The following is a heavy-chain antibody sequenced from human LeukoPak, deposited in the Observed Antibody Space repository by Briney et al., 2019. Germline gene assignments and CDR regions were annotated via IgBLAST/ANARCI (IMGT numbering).Heavy chain of an antibody. CDR1: GYTLSELS. Sequence: ASVKVSCKVSGYTLSELSMHWVRQAPGKGLEWMGGLDPEDGETIYAQKFEGRVTMTEDTSTDTAYMELSSLRSEDTAVYYCATVSYFDYVWGSYRHDAFDIWGQGTMVTVSS. CDR2: LDPEDGET. CDR3: ATVSYFDYVWGSYRHDAFDI. V-gene: IGHV1-24*01. J-gene: IGHJ3*02. D-gene: IGHD3-16*02.